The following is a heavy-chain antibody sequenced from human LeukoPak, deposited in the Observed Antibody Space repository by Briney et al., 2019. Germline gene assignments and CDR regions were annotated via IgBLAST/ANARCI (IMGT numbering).Heavy chain of an antibody. CDR3: ARHAWGLNAFDV. Sequence: SETLSLTCTVSSASISSTNYNWGWLRQPSGKGPEWIGNIYFSGTTYYNPSLKSRVIISVDTSKSQFSLKLNSVTAADTAVYYCARHAWGLNAFDVWGRGTMVTVSS. CDR1: SASISSTNYN. D-gene: IGHD3-16*01. J-gene: IGHJ3*01. V-gene: IGHV4-39*01. CDR2: IYFSGTT.